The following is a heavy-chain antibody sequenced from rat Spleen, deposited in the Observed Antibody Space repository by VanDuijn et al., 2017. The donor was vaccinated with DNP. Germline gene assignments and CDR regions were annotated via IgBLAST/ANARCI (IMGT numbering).Heavy chain of an antibody. D-gene: IGHD4-3*01. Sequence: EVQLVESGGGLVQPGRSMKLSCAASGFAFSTFPMAWVRQSATKGLEWVATISTGGGDTYYRDSVKGRFTISRDNAKNTQYLQMDSLRSEDTATYYCARGMGYSGYDWFAYWGQGTLVTVSS. CDR3: ARGMGYSGYDWFAY. V-gene: IGHV5-46*01. CDR2: ISTGGGDT. CDR1: GFAFSTFP. J-gene: IGHJ3*01.